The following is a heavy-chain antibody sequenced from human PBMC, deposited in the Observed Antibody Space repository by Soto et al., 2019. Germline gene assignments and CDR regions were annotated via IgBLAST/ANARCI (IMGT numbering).Heavy chain of an antibody. J-gene: IGHJ4*02. Sequence: QVQLQESGPGLVKPSGTLSLTCAVSGDSVTTNHWWSWVRQAPGKGLEWIGEAYHNGLTNYNPSLKSRVTMSVDTSKNQFSLKLTSVTAADTAIDYCARDAAVPGESDRFDYWGQGTLVTVSS. D-gene: IGHD2-15*01. CDR3: ARDAAVPGESDRFDY. CDR1: GDSVTTNHW. CDR2: AYHNGLT. V-gene: IGHV4-4*02.